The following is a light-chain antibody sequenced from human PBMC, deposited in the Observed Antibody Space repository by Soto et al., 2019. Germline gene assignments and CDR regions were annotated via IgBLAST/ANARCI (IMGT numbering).Light chain of an antibody. CDR3: QSYDSSMSGYYV. J-gene: IGLJ1*01. CDR1: SSNIGAGYD. V-gene: IGLV1-40*01. Sequence: QSVLTQPPSVSGAPGQRVTISCTGSSSNIGAGYDVHWYQQLPGTAPKLLIYGNSNQPSGVPDRFSGSKSGTSASLAITGLQAEDEADYYCQSYDSSMSGYYVFGTGTKLTVL. CDR2: GNS.